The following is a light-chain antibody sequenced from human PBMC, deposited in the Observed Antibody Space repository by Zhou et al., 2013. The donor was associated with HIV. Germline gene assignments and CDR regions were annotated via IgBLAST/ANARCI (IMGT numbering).Light chain of an antibody. V-gene: IGKV2-30*02. Sequence: DVVMTQSPLSLPVTLGQPASISCKSSQSLLHSDGNTYLHWFQQRPGQSPRRLIYKVSDRGSGVPDRFSGSRSGTDFTLKISRVEAEDVGIYYCIQGTHWPYTFGQGTKLEIK. J-gene: IGKJ2*01. CDR3: IQGTHWPYT. CDR2: KVS. CDR1: QSLLHSDGNTY.